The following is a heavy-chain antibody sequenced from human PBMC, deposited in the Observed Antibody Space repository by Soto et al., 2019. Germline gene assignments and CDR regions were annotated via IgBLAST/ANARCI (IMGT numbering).Heavy chain of an antibody. CDR2: ISGSGGST. J-gene: IGHJ1*01. CDR3: AKDGKGLIAIQSEYFQH. V-gene: IGHV3-23*01. D-gene: IGHD2-21*01. Sequence: EVQLLESGGGLVQPGGSLRLSCAASGFTFSSYAMSWVRQAPGKGLAWVSAISGSGGSTYYADSVKGRFTISRDTSKNTLYLQMNSLRAEDTAVYYCAKDGKGLIAIQSEYFQHWGQGTLVTVSS. CDR1: GFTFSSYA.